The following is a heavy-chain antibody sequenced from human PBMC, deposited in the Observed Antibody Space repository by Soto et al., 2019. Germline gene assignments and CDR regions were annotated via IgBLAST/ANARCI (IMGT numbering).Heavy chain of an antibody. CDR1: GFTFSNTW. CDR2: IKSGRDGGTA. D-gene: IGHD4-4*01. CDR3: ATHSYYAYAY. J-gene: IGHJ4*02. V-gene: IGHV3-15*07. Sequence: GGSLRLSCVASGFTFSNTWMNWVSQAPGKGLEWVATIKSGRDGGTADYAASVKDRFFISRDDSENTVSLQMNSLRIEDTAVYYCATHSYYAYAYWGQGALVTAPQ.